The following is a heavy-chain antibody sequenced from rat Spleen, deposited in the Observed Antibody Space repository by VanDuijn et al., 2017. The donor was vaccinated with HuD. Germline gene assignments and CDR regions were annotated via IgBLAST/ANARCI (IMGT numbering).Heavy chain of an antibody. D-gene: IGHD4-1*01. Sequence: EVQLVESDGGLVQPGRSLKLSCAASGFTFNDYYMAWVRQAPTKGLEWVATINYDGSSTNYRDSVKGRFTISRDNAKSTLHLRMDSLRSEDTATYYCTTYGGLRNWFAYWGQGTLVTVSS. CDR2: INYDGSST. CDR1: GFTFNDYY. J-gene: IGHJ3*01. V-gene: IGHV5-7*01. CDR3: TTYGGLRNWFAY.